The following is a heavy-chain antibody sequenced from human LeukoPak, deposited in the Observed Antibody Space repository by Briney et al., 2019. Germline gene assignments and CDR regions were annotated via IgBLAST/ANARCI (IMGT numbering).Heavy chain of an antibody. J-gene: IGHJ5*02. CDR1: GGSFSGYY. Sequence: SETLSLTCAVYGGSFSGYYWSWIRQPPGKGLEWIGEINHSGSTNYNPSFKSRVTISVDTSKNQFSLKLSSVTAADTAVYYCARGGRSGWYGVGFDPWGQGTLVTVSS. CDR3: ARGGRSGWYGVGFDP. CDR2: INHSGST. V-gene: IGHV4-34*01. D-gene: IGHD6-19*01.